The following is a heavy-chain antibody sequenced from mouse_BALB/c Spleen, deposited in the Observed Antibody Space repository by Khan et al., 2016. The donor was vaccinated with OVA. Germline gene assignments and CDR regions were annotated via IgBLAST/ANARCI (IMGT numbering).Heavy chain of an antibody. Sequence: EVQLQESGPELVKPGASVKISCKTSGYTFPEYTVHWVKQSLGKSLDWIGVINPKNGGTAYNQKFKGKATLTVDKSSSTAYMEFRSLTSDDSAVYYCARDAGHYWGQGTSVTVAS. CDR3: ARDAGHY. J-gene: IGHJ4*01. D-gene: IGHD3-3*01. CDR1: GYTFPEYT. CDR2: INPKNGGT. V-gene: IGHV1-18*01.